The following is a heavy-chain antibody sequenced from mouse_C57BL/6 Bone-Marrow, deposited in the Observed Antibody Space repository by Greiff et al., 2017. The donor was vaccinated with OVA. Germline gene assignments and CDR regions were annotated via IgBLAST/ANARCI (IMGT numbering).Heavy chain of an antibody. Sequence: DVHLVESGGGLVQPGGSLKLSCAASGFTFSDYGMAWVRQAPRKGPEWVAFISTLAYSIYYADTVTGRFTISRENAKNTLYLEMSSLRSEDTAMYYCARHGYYGSSYWYFDVWGTGTTVTVSS. CDR3: ARHGYYGSSYWYFDV. CDR1: GFTFSDYG. V-gene: IGHV5-15*01. CDR2: ISTLAYSI. J-gene: IGHJ1*03. D-gene: IGHD1-1*01.